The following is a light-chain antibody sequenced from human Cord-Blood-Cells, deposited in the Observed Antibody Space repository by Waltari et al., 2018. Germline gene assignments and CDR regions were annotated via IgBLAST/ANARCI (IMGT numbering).Light chain of an antibody. CDR3: SSYTSSSTLYV. CDR2: DVS. CDR1: SSDVGGYNY. V-gene: IGLV2-14*01. Sequence: QSALTQPASVSGSPGQSITISCTGTSSDVGGYNYVSWYQQHPGKAPKLMIYDVSNRPSGVSNRFSGSNSGNTASLTISWLQAEDEADYYCSSYTSSSTLYVFGTGTKVTVL. J-gene: IGLJ1*01.